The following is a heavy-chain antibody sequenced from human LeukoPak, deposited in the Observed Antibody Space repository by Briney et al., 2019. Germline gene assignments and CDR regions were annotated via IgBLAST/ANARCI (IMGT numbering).Heavy chain of an antibody. J-gene: IGHJ5*02. Sequence: SETLSLTCSVSGGSISSYYWSWFRQPPGKGLQWIAYIYYSGSTNYNPSLKSRVTMSVDTSKNQFSLKLSSVTAADTAVYYCARMPFRNYYDSSGYYRLSDWFDPWGQGTLVTVSS. CDR2: IYYSGST. V-gene: IGHV4-59*12. CDR3: ARMPFRNYYDSSGYYRLSDWFDP. CDR1: GGSISSYY. D-gene: IGHD3-22*01.